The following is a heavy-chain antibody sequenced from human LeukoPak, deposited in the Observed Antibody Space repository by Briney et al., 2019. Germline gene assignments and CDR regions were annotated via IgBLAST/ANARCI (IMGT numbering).Heavy chain of an antibody. J-gene: IGHJ4*02. CDR2: IYYSGST. CDR1: GGSISSGGYY. Sequence: SGTLSLTCTVSGGSISSGGYYWSWIRQHPGKGLEWIGYIYYSGSTYYNPSLKSRVTISVDTSKNQFSLKLSSVTAADTAVYYCASSHGSGSWPTYYFDYWGQGTLVTVSS. D-gene: IGHD6-13*01. V-gene: IGHV4-31*03. CDR3: ASSHGSGSWPTYYFDY.